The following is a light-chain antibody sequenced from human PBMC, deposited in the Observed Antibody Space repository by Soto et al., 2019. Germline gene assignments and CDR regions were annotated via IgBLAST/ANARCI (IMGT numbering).Light chain of an antibody. V-gene: IGKV3-20*01. J-gene: IGKJ5*01. Sequence: EIVLTQSPGTLSLSPGKRATLSCRASQSISSSYLAWYQQRPGQAPRLLIYGASSRATGIPDRFSGSGSGTEFTLTISRLEPEDFAVYYCQQYGSSSTFGQGTRLETK. CDR3: QQYGSSST. CDR1: QSISSSY. CDR2: GAS.